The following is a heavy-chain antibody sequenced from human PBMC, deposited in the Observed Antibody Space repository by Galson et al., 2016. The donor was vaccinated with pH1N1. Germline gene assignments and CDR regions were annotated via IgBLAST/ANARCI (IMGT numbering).Heavy chain of an antibody. D-gene: IGHD4-17*01. V-gene: IGHV4-39*01. CDR2: IYYSGST. Sequence: SETLSLTCTVSGGSISSSSYYWGWIRQPPGKGLEWIGSIYYSGSTYYNPSLKSRVTISVETSKNQFSLKLSSVTAADTAVYYCASHDHGFYVGWLDPGGQGTLVTVSS. J-gene: IGHJ5*02. CDR1: GGSISSSSYY. CDR3: ASHDHGFYVGWLDP.